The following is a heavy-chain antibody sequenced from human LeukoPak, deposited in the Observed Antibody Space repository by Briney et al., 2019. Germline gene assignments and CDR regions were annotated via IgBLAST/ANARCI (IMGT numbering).Heavy chain of an antibody. D-gene: IGHD1-26*01. J-gene: IGHJ4*02. CDR1: GYISTGYY. Sequence: ASAKDSCKASGYISTGYYMHWGRPALGQGREWRGWIYPNSGATNSAQTFQGRVTMTRDTSISTAYMEKSRLTSDDTAVYYCARHPYSGSYHFDYWGQGTLVTVSS. CDR2: IYPNSGAT. CDR3: ARHPYSGSYHFDY. V-gene: IGHV1-2*02.